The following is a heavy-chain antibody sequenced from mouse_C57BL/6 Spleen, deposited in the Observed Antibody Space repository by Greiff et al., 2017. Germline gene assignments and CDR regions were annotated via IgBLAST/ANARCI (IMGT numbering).Heavy chain of an antibody. D-gene: IGHD2-4*01. Sequence: EVKLQESGPGLVKPSQSLSLTCSVTGYSITSGYYWNWIRQFPGNKLEWMGYISYDGSNNYNPSLKNRISITRDTSKNQFFLKLNSVTTEDTATYYCARFDDYDPDYWGQGTTLTVSS. V-gene: IGHV3-6*01. CDR3: ARFDDYDPDY. CDR1: GYSITSGYY. CDR2: ISYDGSN. J-gene: IGHJ2*01.